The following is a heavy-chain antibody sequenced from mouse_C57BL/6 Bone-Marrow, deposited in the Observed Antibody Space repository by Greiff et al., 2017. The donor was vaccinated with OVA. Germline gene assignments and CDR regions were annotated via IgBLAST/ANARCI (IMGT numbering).Heavy chain of an antibody. CDR1: GYTFTDYY. Sequence: VQLQQSGPELVKPGASVKISCKASGYTFTDYYMNWVKQSHGKSLEWIGDINPNNGGTSYNQKFKGKATLTVDKSSRTAYMELRSLTSEDSAVYYCARGYDGYWAWFAYWGQGTLVTVSA. D-gene: IGHD2-3*01. J-gene: IGHJ3*01. CDR2: INPNNGGT. V-gene: IGHV1-26*01. CDR3: ARGYDGYWAWFAY.